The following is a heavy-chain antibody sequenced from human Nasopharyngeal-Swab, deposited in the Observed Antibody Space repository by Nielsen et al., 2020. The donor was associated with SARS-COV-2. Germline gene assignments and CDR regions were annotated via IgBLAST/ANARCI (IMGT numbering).Heavy chain of an antibody. CDR1: GFTVSSTY. Sequence: GESLKISCAVSGFTVSSTYMSWVRQAPGKGLEWVSVTETGGTTRYADSVKGRFTISRDNSKNTLDLQMNSLRAEDTAVYYCARDRHSGYEFDYYGMDVWGQGTTVTVSS. CDR2: TETGGTT. V-gene: IGHV3-53*05. D-gene: IGHD5-12*01. CDR3: ARDRHSGYEFDYYGMDV. J-gene: IGHJ6*02.